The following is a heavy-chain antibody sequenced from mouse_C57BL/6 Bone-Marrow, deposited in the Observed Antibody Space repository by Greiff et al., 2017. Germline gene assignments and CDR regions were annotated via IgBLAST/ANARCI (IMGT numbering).Heavy chain of an antibody. Sequence: DVMLVESEGGLVQPGSSMKLSCTASGFTFSDYYMAWVRQVPEKGLEWVANINYDGSSTYYLDSLKSRFIISRDNAKNFLYLQMSSLKSEDTATYYCARDRWLLRSWYFDVWGTGTTVTVSS. J-gene: IGHJ1*03. CDR1: GFTFSDYY. CDR3: ARDRWLLRSWYFDV. V-gene: IGHV5-16*01. D-gene: IGHD2-3*01. CDR2: INYDGSST.